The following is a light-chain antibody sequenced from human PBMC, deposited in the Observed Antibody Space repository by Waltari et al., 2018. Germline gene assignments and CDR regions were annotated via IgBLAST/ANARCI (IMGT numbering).Light chain of an antibody. CDR2: KVS. V-gene: IGKV2-30*02. CDR1: QSLVHSDGNTY. Sequence: DVVMTQSPLSLPVTLGQPASISCRSIQSLVHSDGNTYLTWLVHRPGQSPRHLIYKVSRWDAGGPDRWSGSGSCTDFTLKIIAVEAADVGIYYCRQGTHWPPITFGQGTRLEIK. J-gene: IGKJ5*01. CDR3: RQGTHWPPIT.